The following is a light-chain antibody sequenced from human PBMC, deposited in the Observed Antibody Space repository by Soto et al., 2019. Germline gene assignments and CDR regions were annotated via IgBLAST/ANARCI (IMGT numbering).Light chain of an antibody. CDR2: YDS. CDR1: NIGSKS. CDR3: QVWDSSSDHPV. J-gene: IGLJ2*01. Sequence: SYELTQPPSVSVAPGKTARITCGGTNIGSKSVHWYQQKPRQAPVLVIYYDSDRPSGIPERFSGYNSGNTATLTISRVEAGDEADYYCQVWDSSSDHPVFGGVTKLTVL. V-gene: IGLV3-21*04.